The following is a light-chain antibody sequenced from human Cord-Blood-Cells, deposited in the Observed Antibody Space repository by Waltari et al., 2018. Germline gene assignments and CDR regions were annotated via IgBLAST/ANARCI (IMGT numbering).Light chain of an antibody. V-gene: IGLV2-14*01. CDR2: DVS. Sequence: QSALTQPASVSWSPGQSITISCTGTSSDVGGYNYVSWYQQHPGKAPKLMIYDVSKRASGVSNRFSGSKSGNTASLTISGLQAEDEADYYCSSYTSSSTWVFGGGTKLTVL. J-gene: IGLJ3*02. CDR3: SSYTSSSTWV. CDR1: SSDVGGYNY.